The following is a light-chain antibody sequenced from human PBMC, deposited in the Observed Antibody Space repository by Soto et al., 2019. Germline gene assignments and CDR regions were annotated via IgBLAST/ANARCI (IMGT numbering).Light chain of an antibody. J-gene: IGKJ2*01. V-gene: IGKV1-33*01. Sequence: DIQMTQSPSSLSASVGDRVTITCQASQDISNYLNWYQQKPGKAPKLLIYDASNLETGVPSRFSGSGSGTDFPCPISSLQPEDIATSSCQQYDNLLYTFGQGTKLEIK. CDR3: QQYDNLLYT. CDR1: QDISNY. CDR2: DAS.